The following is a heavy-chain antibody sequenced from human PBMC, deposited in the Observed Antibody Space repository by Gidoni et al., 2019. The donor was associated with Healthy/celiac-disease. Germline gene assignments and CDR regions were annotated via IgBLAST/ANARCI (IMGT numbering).Heavy chain of an antibody. J-gene: IGHJ4*02. CDR2: IRRKANSYAT. CDR1: GFTFSGSA. CDR3: TSSTGSSWYEGGL. D-gene: IGHD6-13*01. V-gene: IGHV3-73*02. Sequence: EVQLVASGGGLVQPGGSLKLSCAASGFTFSGSALHWVRQASGTGLEWVGRIRRKANSYATADAASVKGRFTISRDDSKNTAYLQMNSLKTEDTAVYYCTSSTGSSWYEGGLWGQGTLVTVSS.